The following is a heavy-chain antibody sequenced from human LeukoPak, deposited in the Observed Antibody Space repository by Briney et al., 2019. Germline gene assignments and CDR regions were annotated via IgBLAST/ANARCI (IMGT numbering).Heavy chain of an antibody. Sequence: GASAKVSCKASGYTFTSYYMHWVRQAPGQGLEWMGIINPSGGSTSYAQKFQGRVTMTRDTSISTAYMELSRLRSDDTAVYYCARDQFGSYGPADYMDVWGKGTTVTVSS. CDR1: GYTFTSYY. J-gene: IGHJ6*03. CDR2: INPSGGST. V-gene: IGHV1-46*01. D-gene: IGHD5-18*01. CDR3: ARDQFGSYGPADYMDV.